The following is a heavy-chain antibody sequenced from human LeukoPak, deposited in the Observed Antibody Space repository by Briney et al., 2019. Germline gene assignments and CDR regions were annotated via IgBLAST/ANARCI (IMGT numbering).Heavy chain of an antibody. Sequence: GGSLRLSCAASGFTFSSYGMHWVRQAPGKGLEWVAVIWYDGSNKYYADSVKGRFTISRDNSKNTLYLQMNSLRAEDTAVYYCARANGILTGYYEPLDYWGQGTLVTVSS. V-gene: IGHV3-33*01. D-gene: IGHD3-9*01. CDR1: GFTFSSYG. J-gene: IGHJ4*02. CDR3: ARANGILTGYYEPLDY. CDR2: IWYDGSNK.